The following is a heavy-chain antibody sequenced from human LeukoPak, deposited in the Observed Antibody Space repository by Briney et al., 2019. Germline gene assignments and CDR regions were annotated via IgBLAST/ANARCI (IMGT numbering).Heavy chain of an antibody. V-gene: IGHV1-46*01. Sequence: ASVKVSCKASGYTFTSYYMHWVRQAPGQGLEWMGIINPSGGSTSYAQKFQGRVTMTRDTSTSTVYMELSSLRSEDTAVYYCGSQRLRRDWFDPWGQGTLVTVSS. CDR2: INPSGGST. D-gene: IGHD4-17*01. CDR3: GSQRLRRDWFDP. J-gene: IGHJ5*02. CDR1: GYTFTSYY.